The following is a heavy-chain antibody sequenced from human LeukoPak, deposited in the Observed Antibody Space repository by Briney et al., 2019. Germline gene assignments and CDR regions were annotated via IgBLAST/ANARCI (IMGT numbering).Heavy chain of an antibody. J-gene: IGHJ4*02. V-gene: IGHV4-39*01. CDR2: VYYSGRT. CDR1: GGSISSSSYF. Sequence: SETLSLTCTVSGGSISSSSYFWDWIRQPPGKGLEWIGGVYYSGRTYYNPSLKSRVTISVDTSKNQFSLILNSVTAADTAVYYCANMQWPDWGQGTLVTVSS. D-gene: IGHD6-19*01. CDR3: ANMQWPD.